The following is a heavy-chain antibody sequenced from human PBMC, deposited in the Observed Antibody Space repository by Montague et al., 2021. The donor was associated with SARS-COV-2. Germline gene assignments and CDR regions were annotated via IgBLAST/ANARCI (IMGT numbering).Heavy chain of an antibody. CDR3: ARDTASYGMDV. V-gene: IGHV4-4*02. CDR2: IYHSGST. CDR1: GGSISSSNW. J-gene: IGHJ6*02. Sequence: SETLSLTCAVSGGSISSSNWWSWVRQPPGKGLEWIGEIYHSGSTNYNPSLKSRVTISVDKSKNQFSLKLSSAAAADTAVYYCARDTASYGMDVWGQGTTVTVSS. D-gene: IGHD4-17*01.